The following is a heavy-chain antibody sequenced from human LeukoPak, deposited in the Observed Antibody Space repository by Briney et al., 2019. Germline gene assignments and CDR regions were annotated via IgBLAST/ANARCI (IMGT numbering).Heavy chain of an antibody. V-gene: IGHV3-11*04. D-gene: IGHD3-22*01. CDR1: GFTFSDYY. Sequence: GGSLRLSCAASGFTFSDYYMSWIRQAPGKGLEWVSYISSSGSTIYYADSVKGRFTISRDNAKNSLYLQVNSLRAEDTAVYYCARESPFYYDSSGYNDYWGQGTLVTVSS. J-gene: IGHJ4*02. CDR2: ISSSGSTI. CDR3: ARESPFYYDSSGYNDY.